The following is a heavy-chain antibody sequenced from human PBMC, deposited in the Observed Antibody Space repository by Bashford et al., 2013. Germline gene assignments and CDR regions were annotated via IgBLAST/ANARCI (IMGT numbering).Heavy chain of an antibody. CDR2: IKSKSDGGTT. Sequence: GGSLRLSCAASGFTFSKAWMTWVRQSPGKGLEWVGLIKSKSDGGTTHYASPVKGRFTVARDDSKDTLYLQMDSLKTEDTAIYYCTTVDFWSGSDPVLVGYWGQGTLVTVSS. CDR3: TTVDFWSGSDPVLVGY. CDR1: GFTFSKAW. J-gene: IGHJ4*02. V-gene: IGHV3-15*01. D-gene: IGHD3-3*01.